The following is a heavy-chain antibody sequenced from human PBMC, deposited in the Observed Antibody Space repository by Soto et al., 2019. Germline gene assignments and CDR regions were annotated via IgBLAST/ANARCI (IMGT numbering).Heavy chain of an antibody. CDR2: IIPIFGTA. J-gene: IGHJ4*02. Sequence: SVKVSCKASGGTFSSYAISWVRQAPGRGLEWMGGIIPIFGTANYAQKFQGRVTITADESTSTAYMELSSLRSGDTAVYYCASGNIGYCSGGSCSVSVGGEFFFDYWGQGTLVTVSS. CDR1: GGTFSSYA. D-gene: IGHD2-15*01. V-gene: IGHV1-69*13. CDR3: ASGNIGYCSGGSCSVSVGGEFFFDY.